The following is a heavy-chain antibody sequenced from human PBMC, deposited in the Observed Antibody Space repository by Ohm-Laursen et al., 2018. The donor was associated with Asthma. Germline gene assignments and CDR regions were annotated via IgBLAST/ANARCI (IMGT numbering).Heavy chain of an antibody. D-gene: IGHD4-17*01. CDR3: ARDRSTTVTETT. J-gene: IGHJ4*02. CDR1: GYTFSRYS. CDR2: ISTASTFI. Sequence: SLRLSCTASGYTFSRYSIHWVRQVPGKGLEWVASISTASTFIYYADSVRGRFTTSRDNAKNSLYLQMNSLRAEDTAVYYCARDRSTTVTETTWGQGTLVTVSS. V-gene: IGHV3-21*01.